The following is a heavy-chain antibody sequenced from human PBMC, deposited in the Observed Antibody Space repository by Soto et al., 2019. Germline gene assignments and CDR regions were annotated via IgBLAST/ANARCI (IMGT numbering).Heavy chain of an antibody. V-gene: IGHV3-7*01. CDR1: GGSISSSSYY. CDR3: ARDSQWLTAYNWFDP. J-gene: IGHJ5*02. Sequence: LSLTCTVSGGSISSSSYYWGWIRQPPGKGLEWVANIKQDGSEKYYVDSVKGRFTISRDNAKNSLYLQMNSLRAEDTAVYYCARDSQWLTAYNWFDPWGQGTLVTVSS. CDR2: IKQDGSEK. D-gene: IGHD6-19*01.